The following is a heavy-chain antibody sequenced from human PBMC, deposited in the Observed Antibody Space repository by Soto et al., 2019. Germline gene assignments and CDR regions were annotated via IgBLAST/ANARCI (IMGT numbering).Heavy chain of an antibody. Sequence: EVQLLESGGGLVQPGGSLRLSCAASGFTFSSYGMSWVRQAPGKGLEWVSAISGSGSSTYYADSGKGRLTISRDNSKNTLYLQMNSLRAEDTAVYYCAKDQRTVAAAGRRFAEYFQPWGQGTLVTVSS. CDR2: ISGSGSST. CDR1: GFTFSSYG. D-gene: IGHD6-13*01. V-gene: IGHV3-23*01. CDR3: AKDQRTVAAAGRRFAEYFQP. J-gene: IGHJ1*01.